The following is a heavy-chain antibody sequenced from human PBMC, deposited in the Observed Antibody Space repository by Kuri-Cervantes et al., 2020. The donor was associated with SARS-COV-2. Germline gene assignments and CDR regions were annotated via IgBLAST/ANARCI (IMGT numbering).Heavy chain of an antibody. Sequence: SETLSPTCPVSGGSISSSSYYWGWIRQPPGKGLGWIGSIYYSGSTYYNPSLKSRVTISVDTSKNQFSLKLGSVTAADTAVYYCARGPGNWGGFDFWGQGTLVTVSS. CDR1: GGSISSSSYY. CDR2: IYYSGST. V-gene: IGHV4-39*01. CDR3: ARGPGNWGGFDF. J-gene: IGHJ4*02. D-gene: IGHD7-27*01.